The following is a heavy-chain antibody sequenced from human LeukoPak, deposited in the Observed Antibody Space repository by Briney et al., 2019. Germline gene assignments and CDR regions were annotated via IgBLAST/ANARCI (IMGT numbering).Heavy chain of an antibody. CDR2: IYYSGST. J-gene: IGHJ4*02. V-gene: IGHV4-31*03. CDR1: GGSISSGGYY. Sequence: SETLSLTCTVSGGSISSGGYYWSWIRQHPGKGLEWIGYIYYSGSTYYNPSLKSRVTISVDTSKNQFSLKLSSVTAADTAVYYCARGPSVLLWFGESHPHFDYWGQGTLVTVSS. CDR3: ARGPSVLLWFGESHPHFDY. D-gene: IGHD3-10*01.